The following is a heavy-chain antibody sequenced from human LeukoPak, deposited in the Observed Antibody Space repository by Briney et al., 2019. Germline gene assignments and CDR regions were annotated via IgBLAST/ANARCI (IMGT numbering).Heavy chain of an antibody. CDR1: GGSFSGYY. J-gene: IGHJ4*02. V-gene: IGHV4-34*01. CDR2: INHSGST. D-gene: IGHD6-6*01. CDR3: AKVPFPSIAARPWGNYFDY. Sequence: SETLSLTCAVYGGSFSGYYWSWIRQPPGKGLEWIGEINHSGSTNYNPSLKSRVTISVDTSKNQFSLKLSSVTAEDTAVYYCAKVPFPSIAARPWGNYFDYWGQGTLVTVSS.